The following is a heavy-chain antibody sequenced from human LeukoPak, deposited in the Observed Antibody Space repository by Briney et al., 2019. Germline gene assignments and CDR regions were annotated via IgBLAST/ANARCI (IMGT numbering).Heavy chain of an antibody. Sequence: GVPRRLTCVVSGRTLNSDGVQWVREAAGKGKEWVSTINGNGAAKYYADSFKGRFLISRDDSKSTVYLRMNKLRVEDSGLYYCANGLAASGNFLLRDYYYFIDVWGKGTTVIVS. CDR2: INGNGAAK. V-gene: IGHV3-23*01. CDR3: ANGLAASGNFLLRDYYYFIDV. CDR1: GRTLNSDG. D-gene: IGHD1-26*01. J-gene: IGHJ6*03.